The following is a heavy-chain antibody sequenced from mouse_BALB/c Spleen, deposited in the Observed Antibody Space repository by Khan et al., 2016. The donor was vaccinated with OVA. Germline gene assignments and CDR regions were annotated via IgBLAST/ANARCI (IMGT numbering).Heavy chain of an antibody. D-gene: IGHD2-14*01. CDR1: GYTFTTYT. V-gene: IGHV1-4*01. CDR2: IIPSNDYT. CDR3: AREGAYYRSDGWFAY. Sequence: LEESGAELARPGASVKMSCKASGYTFTTYTIYWVKQRPGQGLEWIGYIIPSNDYTNYNQKFKDRATLTADKSSSQAYMQLSSLTSEDSAVYYCAREGAYYRSDGWFAYWGQGTLVTVSA. J-gene: IGHJ3*01.